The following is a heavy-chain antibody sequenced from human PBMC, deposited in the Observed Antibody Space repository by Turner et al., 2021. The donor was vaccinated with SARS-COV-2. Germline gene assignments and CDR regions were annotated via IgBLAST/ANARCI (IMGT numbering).Heavy chain of an antibody. CDR1: GFTFNNHW. CDR3: ARGSGWVADY. CDR2: IKQDGSET. D-gene: IGHD6-19*01. J-gene: IGHJ4*02. Sequence: DVQLAESGGGLVQPGWSLRLSCAASGFTFNNHWGNWVRQAPGKGLGWVAIIKQDGSETLYVDSVKGRFTISRDNAKNSLYLQMNSLRAEDTAIYYCARGSGWVADYWGQGTLVTVSS. V-gene: IGHV3-7*01.